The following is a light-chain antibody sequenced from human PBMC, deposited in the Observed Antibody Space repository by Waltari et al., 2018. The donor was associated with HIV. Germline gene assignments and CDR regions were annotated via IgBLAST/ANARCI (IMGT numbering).Light chain of an antibody. CDR3: QQYNIRPRGNT. J-gene: IGKJ2*01. V-gene: IGKV3-20*01. Sequence: EIVLTQSPGTLSLSPGERATLSCRASQSVSSSNLAWYQQRVGQAPRLLIYGAATRAAEIPVRFSGSGSGTDFTLTIDSLQSEDFATYYCQQYNIRPRGNTFGQGTKLQIK. CDR1: QSVSSSN. CDR2: GAA.